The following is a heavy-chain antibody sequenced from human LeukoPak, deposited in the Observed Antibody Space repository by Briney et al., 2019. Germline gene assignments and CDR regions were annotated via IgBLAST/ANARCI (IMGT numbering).Heavy chain of an antibody. D-gene: IGHD2-21*02. CDR1: GYTFTSYG. Sequence: ASVKVSCKASGYTFTSYGISWVRQAPGQGLGGRGWIGAYNGNTNYAQKLQGRVTMTTDTSTSTAYMELRSLRSDDTAVYYCARDADCGGDCYYYYGMDVWGQGTTVTVSS. V-gene: IGHV1-18*01. CDR3: ARDADCGGDCYYYYGMDV. CDR2: IGAYNGNT. J-gene: IGHJ6*02.